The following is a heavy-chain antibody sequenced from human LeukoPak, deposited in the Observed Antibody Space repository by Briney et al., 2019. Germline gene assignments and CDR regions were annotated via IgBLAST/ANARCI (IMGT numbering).Heavy chain of an antibody. J-gene: IGHJ4*02. V-gene: IGHV3-23*01. CDR3: AKDDYYDSSGYYYGGY. CDR2: ISGSGGST. Sequence: GGSLTLSCAASGFTFSSYAMSWVRQAPGKGLEWVSAISGSGGSTYYADSVKGRFTISRDNSKNTLYLQMNSLRAEDTAVYYCAKDDYYDSSGYYYGGYWGQGTLVTVSS. D-gene: IGHD3-22*01. CDR1: GFTFSSYA.